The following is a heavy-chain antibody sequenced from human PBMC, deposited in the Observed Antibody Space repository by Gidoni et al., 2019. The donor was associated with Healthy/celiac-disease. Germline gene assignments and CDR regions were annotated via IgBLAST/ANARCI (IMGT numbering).Heavy chain of an antibody. V-gene: IGHV3-30-3*01. Sequence: QVPLVESGGGVVQPGRSLRLTCAASGFTSRTLAMPWVRQAPGKGLEWVAVISYDGSNKYYADSVKGRFTISRDNSKNTLYLQMNSLRAEDTAVYYCARDLGSGWYPSHYFDYWGQGTLVTVSS. J-gene: IGHJ4*02. CDR1: GFTSRTLA. CDR2: ISYDGSNK. CDR3: ARDLGSGWYPSHYFDY. D-gene: IGHD6-19*01.